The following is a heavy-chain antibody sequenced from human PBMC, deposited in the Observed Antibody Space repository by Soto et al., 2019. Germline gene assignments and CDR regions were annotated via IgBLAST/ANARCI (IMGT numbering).Heavy chain of an antibody. Sequence: GAAVKVSCKASGYTFTSYYMHWVRQAPGQGLEWMGIINPSGGSTSYAQKFQGRVTMTRDTSTSTVYMELSSLRSEDTAVYYCAREDCSGGSCYPVAPYFDYWGQGTPVTVSS. D-gene: IGHD2-15*01. J-gene: IGHJ4*02. CDR1: GYTFTSYY. CDR2: INPSGGST. V-gene: IGHV1-46*01. CDR3: AREDCSGGSCYPVAPYFDY.